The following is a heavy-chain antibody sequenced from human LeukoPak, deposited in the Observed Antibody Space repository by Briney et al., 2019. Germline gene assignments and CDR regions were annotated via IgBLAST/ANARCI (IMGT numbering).Heavy chain of an antibody. CDR2: FYYTGSD. CDR3: VRGYCSGRTCYHFDY. V-gene: IGHV4-59*01. J-gene: IGHJ4*02. CDR1: GGSTTSYY. Sequence: SETLSLTCTVSGGSTTSYYWNWIRQPPGKGLEWIGYFYYTGSDNYNPSLKSRVTISADTSKNQFSLELSSVTAADTAVYFCVRGYCSGRTCYHFDYWGQGTLVTVSS. D-gene: IGHD2-15*01.